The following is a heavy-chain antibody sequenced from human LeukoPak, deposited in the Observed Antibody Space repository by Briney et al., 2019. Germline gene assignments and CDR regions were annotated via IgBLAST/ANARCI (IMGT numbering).Heavy chain of an antibody. V-gene: IGHV3-48*03. CDR2: IAVDGTK. D-gene: IGHD3-16*02. J-gene: IGHJ4*02. CDR3: ASSLSLWANYRCH. Sequence: PGGSLRLSCAASGFTLSSSEKNSVRKAPGKGLEWVSFIAVDGTKYYSDSVKGRFTISRDSAKNSLFLQMNSLRAEDTAVYYCASSLSLWANYRCHWGRGTLVTVSS. CDR1: GFTLSSSE.